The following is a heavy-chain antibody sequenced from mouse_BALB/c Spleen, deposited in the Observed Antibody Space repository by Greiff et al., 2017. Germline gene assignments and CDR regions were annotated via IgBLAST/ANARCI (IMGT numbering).Heavy chain of an antibody. D-gene: IGHD2-14*01. CDR3: ARDRRVRTYYYAVGN. CDR1: GFTFSDYY. CDR2: ISDGGSYT. Sequence: EVQLMESGGGLVTPGGSLKLSCAASGFTFSDYYMYWVRQTPEKGLGWVVTISDGGSYTYYPDSVKGRFNISMDNAKHTLSLQLSRLKSEDTAVYYCARDRRVRTYYYAVGNWGEGTSVTVST. J-gene: IGHJ4*01. V-gene: IGHV5-4*02.